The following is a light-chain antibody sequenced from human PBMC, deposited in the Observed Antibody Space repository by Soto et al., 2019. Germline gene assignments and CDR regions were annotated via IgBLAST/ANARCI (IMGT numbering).Light chain of an antibody. CDR1: QSISYW. Sequence: DIQMTQAPSTLSASVGDRVTITCRASQSISYWLAWYQQKPGKAPNLLIYDASNLESGVPSRFSGSGFGTEFTLTISSLQPDDFATYYCQQYNSYSCTFGQGTKVDLK. J-gene: IGKJ1*01. V-gene: IGKV1-5*01. CDR2: DAS. CDR3: QQYNSYSCT.